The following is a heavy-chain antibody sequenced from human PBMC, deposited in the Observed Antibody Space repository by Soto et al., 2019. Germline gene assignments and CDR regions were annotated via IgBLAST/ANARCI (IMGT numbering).Heavy chain of an antibody. CDR2: INPSGGST. CDR1: GYTFSNYG. CDR3: ARLGPYASGTYSFRHNRFDP. D-gene: IGHD3-10*01. J-gene: IGHJ5*02. Sequence: ASVKVSCKASGYTFSNYGVNWVRQAPGQGLEWMGIINPSGGSTSYAQKFQGRVTMTRDTSTSTVYMELSSLRSEDTAVYYCARLGPYASGTYSFRHNRFDPWGQGTQVTVSS. V-gene: IGHV1-46*01.